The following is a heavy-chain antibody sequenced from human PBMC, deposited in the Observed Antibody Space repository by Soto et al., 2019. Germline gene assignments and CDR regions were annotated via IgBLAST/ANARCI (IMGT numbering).Heavy chain of an antibody. D-gene: IGHD6-19*01. V-gene: IGHV3-30*04. Sequence: QVQLVESGGGVGQPGRSLRLSCAASGFTFSDFARYWVRQAPGKVLEWVAVISYDATRQHYAHAVEGRFTISRDCNALSLHFTSLRPDDTAVYYFARVRCFGSGWNDYFDYWGQGTMVTVSS. CDR3: ARVRCFGSGWNDYFDY. CDR1: GFTFSDFA. CDR2: ISYDATRQ. J-gene: IGHJ4*02.